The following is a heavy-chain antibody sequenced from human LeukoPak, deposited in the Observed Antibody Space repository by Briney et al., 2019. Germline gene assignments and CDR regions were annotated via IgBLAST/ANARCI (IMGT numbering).Heavy chain of an antibody. Sequence: GASVTVSCKASGGTFSSYAISWVRQAPGQGLEWMGGIIPIFGTANYAQKFQGRVTITADESTSTAYMELSSLRSEDTAVYHCARAVPPAGGWGDYHYYYMDVWGKGTTVTISS. J-gene: IGHJ6*03. CDR3: ARAVPPAGGWGDYHYYYMDV. V-gene: IGHV1-69*13. CDR2: IIPIFGTA. D-gene: IGHD2-2*01. CDR1: GGTFSSYA.